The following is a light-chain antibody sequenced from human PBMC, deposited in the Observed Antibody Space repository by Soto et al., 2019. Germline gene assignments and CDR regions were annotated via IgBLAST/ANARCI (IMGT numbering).Light chain of an antibody. Sequence: DIQMTQSPSSLSASVGDRVTITCQASQDISKYLNWYQQKPGKAPKLLIYDASNLETGVPSRFSGSRSGTDFTFTISSLQPEDIATYYCQQYDNVPQTFGQGTKLEIK. J-gene: IGKJ2*01. CDR3: QQYDNVPQT. CDR2: DAS. V-gene: IGKV1-33*01. CDR1: QDISKY.